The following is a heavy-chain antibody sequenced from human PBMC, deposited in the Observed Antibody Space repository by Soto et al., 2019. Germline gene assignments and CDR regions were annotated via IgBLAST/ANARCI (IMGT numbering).Heavy chain of an antibody. CDR1: GFTFSRYW. CDR2: INQDGSEK. D-gene: IGHD5-18*01. J-gene: IGHJ4*02. Sequence: GGSLRLSCAASGFTFSRYWMSWVRQAPGKGLEWVANINQDGSEKYYVDSVKGRFTISRDNAKNSLYLQMNSLRAEDTAVYYCARDHGYSYGLEIDYWGQGTLVTVSS. V-gene: IGHV3-7*03. CDR3: ARDHGYSYGLEIDY.